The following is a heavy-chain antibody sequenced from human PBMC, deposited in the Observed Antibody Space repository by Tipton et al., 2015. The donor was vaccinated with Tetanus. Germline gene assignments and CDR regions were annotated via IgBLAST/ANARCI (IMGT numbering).Heavy chain of an antibody. CDR1: GGSISSGGYY. V-gene: IGHV4-31*03. Sequence: LRLSCTVSGGSISSGGYYWSWIRQHPGKGLEWIGYIYYSVSTYYNPSLKSRVTISVDTSKNQFSLKLSSVTAADAAVYYCARWGADYYDSSGYSQPFDYWGQGTLVTVSS. J-gene: IGHJ4*02. D-gene: IGHD3-22*01. CDR2: IYYSVST. CDR3: ARWGADYYDSSGYSQPFDY.